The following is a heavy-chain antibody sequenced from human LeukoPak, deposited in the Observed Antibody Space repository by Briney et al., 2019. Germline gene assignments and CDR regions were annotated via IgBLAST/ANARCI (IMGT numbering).Heavy chain of an antibody. CDR3: ARGGAYGRFDP. CDR1: GGSISSSSYY. CDR2: IYYSGST. Sequence: SETLSLTCTVSGGSISSSSYYWGWIRQPPGKGLEWIGYIYYSGSTYYNPSLKSRVTISVDTSKNQFSLRLNSVTAADTAVYYCARGGAYGRFDPWGQGTLVTVSS. D-gene: IGHD2-21*01. J-gene: IGHJ5*02. V-gene: IGHV4-61*05.